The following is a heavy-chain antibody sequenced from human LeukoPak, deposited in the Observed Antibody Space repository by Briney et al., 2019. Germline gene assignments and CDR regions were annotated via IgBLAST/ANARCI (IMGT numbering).Heavy chain of an antibody. Sequence: PGGSLRLSCAASGFTFSSYSMNWVRQAPGKGLEWVSSISSSSSYIYYADSVKGRFTISRDNAKNSLYLQMNSLRAEDTAVYYCAREAGCSYGYTFDYWGQGTLVTVSS. D-gene: IGHD5-18*01. CDR2: ISSSSSYI. CDR1: GFTFSSYS. V-gene: IGHV3-21*01. CDR3: AREAGCSYGYTFDY. J-gene: IGHJ4*02.